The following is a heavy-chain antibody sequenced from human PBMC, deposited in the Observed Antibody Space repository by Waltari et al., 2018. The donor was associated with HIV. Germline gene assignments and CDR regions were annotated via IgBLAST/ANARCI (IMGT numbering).Heavy chain of an antibody. J-gene: IGHJ1*01. CDR1: GGAFSSSA. D-gene: IGHD3-22*01. CDR3: VRDGGGYYDNSGYFGSFQY. Sequence: QVQLLQSEAGVWTSGSSVKISCKASGGAFSSSAVNWVRQVTGQGLEWLEGIIPIFDTTKYAQKMKDRDSINAYEKTATVYMELRGLKSEDAVTYYCVRDGGGYYDNSGYFGSFQYWGQGTMVSVAS. V-gene: IGHV1-69*01. CDR2: IIPIFDTT.